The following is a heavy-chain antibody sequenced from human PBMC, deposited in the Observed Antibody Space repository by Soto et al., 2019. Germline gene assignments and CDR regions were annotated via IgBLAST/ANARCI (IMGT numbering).Heavy chain of an antibody. J-gene: IGHJ5*01. D-gene: IGHD2-8*02. CDR3: ARTGHRRSYDF. V-gene: IGHV1-3*01. Sequence: ASVKVSCKASGYTFANYGIHWVRQAPGQRLEWMGWINAGDGGTKYSENFQGRVTITRDTSARTVYLGLSSLSSEDTASYYCARTGHRRSYDFWG. CDR1: GYTFANYG. CDR2: INAGDGGT.